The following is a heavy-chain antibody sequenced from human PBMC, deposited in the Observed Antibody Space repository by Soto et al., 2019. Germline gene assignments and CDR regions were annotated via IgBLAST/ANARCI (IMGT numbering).Heavy chain of an antibody. CDR3: ATSTATDAFDI. V-gene: IGHV3-33*01. J-gene: IGHJ3*02. CDR2: VRDDGSKT. Sequence: QVQMVASGGGVVQPGKSLRLSCAASRFTFSDYGMHWVRQAPARGPEWVALVRDDGSKTYYADSVRGRFTISRDNSKNMFYLQMNSLRVEDTAIYYCATSTATDAFDIWGQGTMVTVSS. CDR1: RFTFSDYG.